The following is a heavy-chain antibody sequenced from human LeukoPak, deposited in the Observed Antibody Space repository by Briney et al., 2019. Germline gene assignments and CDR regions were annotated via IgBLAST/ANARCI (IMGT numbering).Heavy chain of an antibody. CDR1: GFTFSSYA. CDR2: ISGSGGST. Sequence: GGSLRLSCAASGFTFSSYAMSWVRQAAGKGLEWVSAISGSGGSTYYAASVKGRFTISRDNSKNTLYLQMNSLRAEDTAVYYCVKGITNQMTTVTGNDYWGQGTLVTVSP. V-gene: IGHV3-23*01. CDR3: VKGITNQMTTVTGNDY. D-gene: IGHD4-11*01. J-gene: IGHJ4*02.